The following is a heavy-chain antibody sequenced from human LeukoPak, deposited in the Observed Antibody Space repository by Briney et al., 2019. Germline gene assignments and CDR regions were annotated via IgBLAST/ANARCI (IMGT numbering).Heavy chain of an antibody. D-gene: IGHD3-9*01. CDR2: IYHSEST. CDR3: ARYHDILTGYYVFDY. Sequence: SETLSLTCAVSGGSISSSNWWSWVRQPPGKGLEWIGEIYHSESTNYNPSLKSRVTISVDKSKNQFSLKLTSVTAADTAVYYCARYHDILTGYYVFDYWGQGTLVTVSS. V-gene: IGHV4-4*02. CDR1: GGSISSSNW. J-gene: IGHJ4*02.